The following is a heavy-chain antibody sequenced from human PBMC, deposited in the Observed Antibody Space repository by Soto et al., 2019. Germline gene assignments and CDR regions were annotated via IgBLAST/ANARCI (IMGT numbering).Heavy chain of an antibody. CDR2: IYYSGST. CDR3: ARVSYDSTTYYLDY. CDR1: GASISSGDYY. D-gene: IGHD3-22*01. J-gene: IGHJ4*02. V-gene: IGHV4-30-4*01. Sequence: SETLSLTCTVSGASISSGDYYWTWIRQPPGKGLEWIGSIYYSGSTYYNPSLKSRVTISVDTSNNQFSLKLSSVTAADTAVYYCARVSYDSTTYYLDYWCQGTLVPISS.